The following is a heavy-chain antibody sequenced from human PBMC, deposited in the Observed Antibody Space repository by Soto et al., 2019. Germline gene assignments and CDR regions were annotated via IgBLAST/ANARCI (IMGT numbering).Heavy chain of an antibody. V-gene: IGHV1-69*13. Sequence: GASVKVSCKASGGAFSDYAFSWVRQAPGQGLEWLGGIMPIFRAPDHAQKFQGRVTITADEFMRTAYMEMNSLRSEDTAVYYCASWLKGPDIGNYYYGMDVWGQGTTVTVSS. CDR3: ASWLKGPDIGNYYYGMDV. CDR2: IMPIFRAP. D-gene: IGHD2-15*01. J-gene: IGHJ6*02. CDR1: GGAFSDYA.